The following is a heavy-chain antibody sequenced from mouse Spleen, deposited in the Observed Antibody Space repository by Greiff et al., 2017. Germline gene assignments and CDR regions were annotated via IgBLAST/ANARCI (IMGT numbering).Heavy chain of an antibody. CDR3: ARSLYDAPAWFAY. Sequence: VQLQESGAELVKPGASVKISCKASGYAFSSYWMNWVKQRPGKGLEWIGQIYPGDGDTNYNGKFKGKATLTADKSSSTAYMQLSSLTSEDSAVYFCARSLYDAPAWFAYWGQGTLVTVSA. D-gene: IGHD2-3*01. V-gene: IGHV1-80*01. J-gene: IGHJ3*01. CDR1: GYAFSSYW. CDR2: IYPGDGDT.